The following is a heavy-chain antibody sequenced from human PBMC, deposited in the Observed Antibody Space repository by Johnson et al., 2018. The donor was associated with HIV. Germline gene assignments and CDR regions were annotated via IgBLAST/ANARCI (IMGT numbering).Heavy chain of an antibody. D-gene: IGHD6-13*01. Sequence: EVQLVESGGGLVQPGGSLRLSCAASGFTFSSYDMHWVRQATGKGLEWVSAIGTAGDTYYPGSVKGRFTISRENAKNTLYLQMNSLRAEDTAVYYCAKGSQLAHAFDIWGQGTMVTVSS. CDR3: AKGSQLAHAFDI. J-gene: IGHJ3*02. CDR1: GFTFSSYD. V-gene: IGHV3-13*01. CDR2: IGTAGDT.